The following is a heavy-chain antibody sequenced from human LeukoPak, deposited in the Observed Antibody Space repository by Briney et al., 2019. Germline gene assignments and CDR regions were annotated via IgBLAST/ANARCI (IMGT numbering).Heavy chain of an antibody. J-gene: IGHJ5*02. CDR3: ARDSSGYYPRNWFDP. CDR2: ISVSGGST. V-gene: IGHV3-23*01. D-gene: IGHD3-22*01. CDR1: GFTFSSYV. Sequence: PGGSLRLSCLASGFTFSSYVMNWVRQTPGKGLEWVSSISVSGGSTFYADSVKGRFTISRDNSKNTLYLQMNSLRAEDTAVYYCARDSSGYYPRNWFDPWGQGTLVTVSS.